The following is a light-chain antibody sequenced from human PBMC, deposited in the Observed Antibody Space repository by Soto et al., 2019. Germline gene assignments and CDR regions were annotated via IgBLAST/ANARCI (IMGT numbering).Light chain of an antibody. CDR3: QKYNSAPRT. V-gene: IGKV1-27*01. J-gene: IGKJ1*01. Sequence: DIPMTQSPSSLSASLGDRVTITCRASQGIGNYLAWYQLQPGKVPKLLIYAASTLQSGVPSRFSGSGSGTDFTLTIGSLQPEDVATYFCQKYNSAPRTFGQGTKVEI. CDR1: QGIGNY. CDR2: AAS.